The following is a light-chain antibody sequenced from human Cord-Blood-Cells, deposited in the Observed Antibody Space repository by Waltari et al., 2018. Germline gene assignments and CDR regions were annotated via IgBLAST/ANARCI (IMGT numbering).Light chain of an antibody. J-gene: IGKJ4*01. Sequence: DIQMTQSPSSLSASVGDRVTITCRASQGISNYLAWYQQTPGKVPTLLVYAASTLQSGVPTRFSGSGSGTDFTLTISSLQPEDGATYYCQKYNRAALTFGGGTKVEIK. V-gene: IGKV1-27*01. CDR3: QKYNRAALT. CDR2: AAS. CDR1: QGISNY.